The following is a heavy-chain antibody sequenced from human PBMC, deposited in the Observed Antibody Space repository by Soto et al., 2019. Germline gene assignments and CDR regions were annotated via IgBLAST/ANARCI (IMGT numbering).Heavy chain of an antibody. CDR2: FDPEEGKM. J-gene: IGHJ1*01. CDR3: ATDLGVALTPLSILYFQQ. CDR1: GYSLNELC. Sequence: ASVKVSCKVSGYSLNELCMHWVRQPPGKGLEWIGGFDPEEGKMIYAQNFQGRVTMTEDTSTDTAYMELNSLTSEDTAIYYCATDLGVALTPLSILYFQQWGQGTVVTVSS. V-gene: IGHV1-24*01. D-gene: IGHD3-10*01.